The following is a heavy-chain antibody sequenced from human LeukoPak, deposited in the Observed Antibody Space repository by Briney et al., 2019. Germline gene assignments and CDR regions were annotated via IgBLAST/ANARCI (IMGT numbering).Heavy chain of an antibody. J-gene: IGHJ4*02. D-gene: IGHD3-10*01. Sequence: GGSLRLSCAASVFTFSEYYMSWIRQAPGKGLEWVSYISSSSPTMYYADSVKGRFSISRDNAKNSLYLQMNSLRAEDTAMYYCAREYTSGSYYIDYWGQGTLVTVSS. CDR3: AREYTSGSYYIDY. CDR1: VFTFSEYY. CDR2: ISSSSPTM. V-gene: IGHV3-11*01.